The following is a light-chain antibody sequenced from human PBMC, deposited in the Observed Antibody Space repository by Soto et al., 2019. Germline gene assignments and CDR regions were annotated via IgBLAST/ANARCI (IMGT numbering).Light chain of an antibody. Sequence: QSALTQPASVSGSPGQSITISCTGTSSDVGGYKYVSWYQQHPDKAPKLIIFEVSNRPSGISSRFSGSKSGNTASLTISGLQAEDEADYYCASSTSSSTSVIFGRGTKVTVL. CDR2: EVS. CDR1: SSDVGGYKY. V-gene: IGLV2-14*01. J-gene: IGLJ2*01. CDR3: ASSTSSSTSVI.